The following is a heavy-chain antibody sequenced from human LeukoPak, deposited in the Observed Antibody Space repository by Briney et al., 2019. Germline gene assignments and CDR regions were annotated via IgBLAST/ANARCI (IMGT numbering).Heavy chain of an antibody. CDR2: IGGLGSST. CDR1: GFTFSSHA. Sequence: GGSLRLSCAASGFTFSSHAMAWVRQAPGKGLEWVSAIGGLGSSTYYGDSVKGRFTISRDNSKNTVYLQMDSLRVEDTSGYYCARDSVVVAFHYFDFWGQGTLITVSS. J-gene: IGHJ4*02. CDR3: ARDSVVVAFHYFDF. V-gene: IGHV3-23*01. D-gene: IGHD3-22*01.